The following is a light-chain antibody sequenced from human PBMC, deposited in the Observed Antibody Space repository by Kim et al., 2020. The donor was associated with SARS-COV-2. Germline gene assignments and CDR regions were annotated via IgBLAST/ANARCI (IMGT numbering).Light chain of an antibody. J-gene: IGKJ2*01. CDR3: QQYDNWPPYT. Sequence: SPGKRATLSCRASQSINSNLAWYQQHPGQAPRLLIYGASTRATDIPARFSGSGSGTEFTLIISSLQSEDIAVYYCQQYDNWPPYTFGQGTKLEI. CDR2: GAS. V-gene: IGKV3-15*01. CDR1: QSINSN.